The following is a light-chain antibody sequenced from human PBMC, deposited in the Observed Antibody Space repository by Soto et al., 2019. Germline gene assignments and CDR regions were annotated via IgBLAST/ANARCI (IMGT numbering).Light chain of an antibody. CDR3: QQYGSSPSIT. Sequence: EIVVTQSPGTLSLSPGERATLSCRASQSVSSSYLAWYQQKPGQAPRLLIYGASSRATGIPDRFSGSGSGTDFTLTISRLEPEDFAVYYCQQYGSSPSITFVQGTRLEIK. CDR1: QSVSSSY. CDR2: GAS. V-gene: IGKV3-20*01. J-gene: IGKJ5*01.